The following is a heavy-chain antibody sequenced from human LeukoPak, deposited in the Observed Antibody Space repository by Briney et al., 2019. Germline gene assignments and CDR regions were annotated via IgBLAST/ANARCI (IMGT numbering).Heavy chain of an antibody. CDR2: IYYSGST. D-gene: IGHD3-10*01. CDR1: GGSISSYY. CDR3: VRFDGSGSFPYFDY. V-gene: IGHV4-59*01. J-gene: IGHJ4*02. Sequence: SETLSLTCTVSGGSISSYYWSWIRQPPGKGLEWIGYIYYSGSTNYNPSLKSRVTISVDTSKNQFSLKLSSVTAADTAVYYCVRFDGSGSFPYFDYWGQGTLVTVSS.